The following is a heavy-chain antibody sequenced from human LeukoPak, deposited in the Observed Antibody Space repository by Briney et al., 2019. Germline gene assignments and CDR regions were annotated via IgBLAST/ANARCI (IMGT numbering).Heavy chain of an antibody. CDR1: GYTFTSYD. Sequence: ASVKVSCKASGYTFTSYDINWVRQATGQGLEWMGWMNPNSGNTGYAQKFQGRVTITRNTSISTAYMELRSLRSEDTAVYYCARGTSYSSGEVHYWGQGTLVTVSS. CDR2: MNPNSGNT. D-gene: IGHD6-19*01. J-gene: IGHJ4*02. V-gene: IGHV1-8*03. CDR3: ARGTSYSSGEVHY.